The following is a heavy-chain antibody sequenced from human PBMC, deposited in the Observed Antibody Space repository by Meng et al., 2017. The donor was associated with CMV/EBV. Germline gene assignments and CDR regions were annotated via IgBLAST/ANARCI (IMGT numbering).Heavy chain of an antibody. Sequence: ASVKVSCKAPRNFFTRHAITWVRQAPGQGLGWMGWISADNQNTNLIQKFQGRVTMTEDTSTDTAYMELSSLRSEDTAVYYCATAKLDQEWFDPWGQGTLVTVSS. D-gene: IGHD1/OR15-1a*01. CDR2: ISADNQNT. V-gene: IGHV1-18*01. CDR1: RNFFTRHA. J-gene: IGHJ5*02. CDR3: ATAKLDQEWFDP.